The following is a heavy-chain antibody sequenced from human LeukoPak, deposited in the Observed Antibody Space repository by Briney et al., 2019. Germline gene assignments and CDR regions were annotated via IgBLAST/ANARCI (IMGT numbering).Heavy chain of an antibody. Sequence: SVKVSCKASGGTFSSYAISWVRQAPGQGLEWMGGIIPIFGTTNYAQKFQGRVTITADESTSTAYMELSSLRSEDTAVYYCASLTYYDFWSGYYTWNYFDYWGQGTLVTVSS. CDR3: ASLTYYDFWSGYYTWNYFDY. CDR1: GGTFSSYA. J-gene: IGHJ4*02. D-gene: IGHD3-3*01. CDR2: IIPIFGTT. V-gene: IGHV1-69*13.